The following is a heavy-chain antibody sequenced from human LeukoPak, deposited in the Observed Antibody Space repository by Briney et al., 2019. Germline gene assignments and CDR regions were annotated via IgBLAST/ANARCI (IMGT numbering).Heavy chain of an antibody. CDR2: IKVSGGRT. CDR3: AREPPESYYFDN. V-gene: IGHV1-46*01. Sequence: GASVKVSCKASGYTFSGFYVHWVRQAPGQGLEWMGIIKVSGGRTEYAQKLQGRVTVTRDMSTSTVYMELNNLRSEDTAVYYCAREPPESYYFDNWGQGTLVTVSS. J-gene: IGHJ4*02. CDR1: GYTFSGFY.